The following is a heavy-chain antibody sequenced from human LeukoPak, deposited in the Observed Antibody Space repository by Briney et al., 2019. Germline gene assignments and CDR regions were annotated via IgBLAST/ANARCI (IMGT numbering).Heavy chain of an antibody. CDR2: IFHSGST. V-gene: IGHV4-4*02. CDR1: GDSVSSSNW. D-gene: IGHD2-15*01. Sequence: PSETLSLTCAVSGDSVSSSNWWTWVRQPPGEGLEWIGEIFHSGSTNYNPSLKSRVTISIDKSKNQFSLKLTSVTAADTAVYYCAENGGNTDFDYWGQGTLVSVSS. J-gene: IGHJ4*02. CDR3: AENGGNTDFDY.